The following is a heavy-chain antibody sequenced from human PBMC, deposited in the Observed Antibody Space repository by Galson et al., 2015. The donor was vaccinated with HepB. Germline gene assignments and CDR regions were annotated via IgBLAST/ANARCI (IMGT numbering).Heavy chain of an antibody. CDR2: IYWDDDK. Sequence: PALVKPTQTLTLTCTFSGFSLSTSGVGVGWIRQPPGKALEWLALIYWDDDKRYSPSLKSRLTITKDTSKNQVVLTMTNMDPVDTATYYCAHSFGGYSGYVQNSYYFDYWGQGTLVTVSS. V-gene: IGHV2-5*02. D-gene: IGHD5-12*01. CDR1: GFSLSTSGVG. J-gene: IGHJ4*02. CDR3: AHSFGGYSGYVQNSYYFDY.